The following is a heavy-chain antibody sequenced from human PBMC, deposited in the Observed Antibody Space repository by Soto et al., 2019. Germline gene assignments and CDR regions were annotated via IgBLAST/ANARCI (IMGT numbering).Heavy chain of an antibody. V-gene: IGHV4-39*01. D-gene: IGHD3-10*01. CDR3: ARQLGRGWFAP. J-gene: IGHJ5*02. Sequence: PSETLSLTCPVSGDAVGSPAYWWAWIRQPPGEGLEWIGSIYSSGSTYYKPSLQSRVTISVDTSKNEFSLKSYFVTDTDTAVYYCARQLGRGWFAPWGQGTLVTVSS. CDR1: GDAVGSPAYW. CDR2: IYSSGST.